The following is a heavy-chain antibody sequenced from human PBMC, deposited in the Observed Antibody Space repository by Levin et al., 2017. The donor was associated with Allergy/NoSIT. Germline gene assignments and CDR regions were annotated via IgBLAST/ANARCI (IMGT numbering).Heavy chain of an antibody. CDR2: FDPEDGET. Sequence: ASVKVSCKVSGYTLTELSMHWVRQAPGKGLEWMGGFDPEDGETIYAQKFQGRVTMTEDTSTDTAYMELSSLRSEDTAVYYCATALTTVTTYDFDYWGQGTLVTVSS. CDR3: ATALTTVTTYDFDY. J-gene: IGHJ4*02. CDR1: GYTLTELS. D-gene: IGHD4-11*01. V-gene: IGHV1-24*01.